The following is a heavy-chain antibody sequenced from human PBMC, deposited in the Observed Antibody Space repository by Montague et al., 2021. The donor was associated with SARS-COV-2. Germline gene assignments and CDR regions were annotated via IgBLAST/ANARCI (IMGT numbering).Heavy chain of an antibody. CDR2: IYYSGST. D-gene: IGHD6-19*01. V-gene: IGHV4-59*01. CDR1: GGSISSYC. J-gene: IGHJ3*02. CDR3: ARGSGWMGNAFEI. Sequence: SETLSLTCTVSGGSISSYCWSWIRQPPGKGLEWIGYIYYSGSTNXNPSLKSRVTISVDTSKNQFSLKLSSVTAADTAVYYCARGSGWMGNAFEIWGQGTMVTVSS.